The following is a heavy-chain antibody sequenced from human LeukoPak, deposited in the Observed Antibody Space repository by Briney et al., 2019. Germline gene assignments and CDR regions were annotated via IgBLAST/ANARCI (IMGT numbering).Heavy chain of an antibody. V-gene: IGHV1-69*04. J-gene: IGHJ3*02. CDR2: IIPILGIT. CDR3: VRDGEVIIKPAASFPHDAFDI. CDR1: VCTFSSYA. Sequence: SVTASCKACVCTFSSYAINGVRQAPGQGLEWMGRIIPILGITNYAQKFQGRVTMTRDTATSTVYMELSSLRSEDTAVYYCVRDGEVIIKPAASFPHDAFDIWGQGTMVIVSS. D-gene: IGHD3-10*01.